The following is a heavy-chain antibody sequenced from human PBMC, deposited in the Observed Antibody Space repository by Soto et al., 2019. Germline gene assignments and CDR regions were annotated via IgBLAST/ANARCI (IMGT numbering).Heavy chain of an antibody. CDR3: AREAGIAAAGTVFAY. CDR1: GGSFSGYY. J-gene: IGHJ4*02. Sequence: SETLSLTCAVYGGSFSGYYWSWVRQPPGKGLEWIGEIYHSGSTNYNPSLKSRVTISVDKSKNQFSLKLSSVTAADTAVYYCAREAGIAAAGTVFAYWGQGTLVTVSS. D-gene: IGHD6-13*01. V-gene: IGHV4-34*01. CDR2: IYHSGST.